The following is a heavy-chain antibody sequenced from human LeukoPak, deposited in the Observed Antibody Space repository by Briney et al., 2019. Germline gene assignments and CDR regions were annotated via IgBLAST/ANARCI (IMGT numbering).Heavy chain of an antibody. CDR1: GFTFSSYA. J-gene: IGHJ4*02. D-gene: IGHD6-13*01. Sequence: GGSLRLSCAASGFTFSSYAMNWVHQAPGKGLGWVSIITAGGGSTYYADSVKGRFTISRDNSKNTLYLQMNSLRAEDTAVYYCAKGRLSGYSSSWYYDWGQGTLVTVSS. V-gene: IGHV3-23*01. CDR3: AKGRLSGYSSSWYYD. CDR2: ITAGGGST.